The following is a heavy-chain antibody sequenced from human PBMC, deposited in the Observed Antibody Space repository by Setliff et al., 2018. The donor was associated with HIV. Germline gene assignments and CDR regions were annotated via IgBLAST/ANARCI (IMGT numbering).Heavy chain of an antibody. D-gene: IGHD3-10*01. CDR3: ARPGRASYYYYMDV. J-gene: IGHJ6*03. CDR2: INAGNGNT. V-gene: IGHV1-3*01. Sequence: ASVKVSCKASGYTFNSYAMHWVRQAPGQRPEWMGWINAGNGNTKYSQKFQGRVAITRETSATTAYMELSSLRSEDTAVYYCARPGRASYYYYMDVWGKGTTVTVSS. CDR1: GYTFNSYA.